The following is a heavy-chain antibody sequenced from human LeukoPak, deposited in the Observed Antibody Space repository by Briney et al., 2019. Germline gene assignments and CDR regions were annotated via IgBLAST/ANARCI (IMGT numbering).Heavy chain of an antibody. CDR1: GFTFSSYS. V-gene: IGHV3-21*01. Sequence: GGSLRRSCAASGFTFSSYSMNWVRQAPGKGLEWVSSISSSSSYIYYADSVKGRFTISRDNAKNSLYLQMNSLRAEDTAVYYCARDGESWVLYMDVWGKGTTVTVSS. CDR2: ISSSSSYI. CDR3: ARDGESWVLYMDV. D-gene: IGHD3-10*01. J-gene: IGHJ6*03.